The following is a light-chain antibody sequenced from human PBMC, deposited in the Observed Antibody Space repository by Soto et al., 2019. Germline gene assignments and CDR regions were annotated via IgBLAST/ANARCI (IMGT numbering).Light chain of an antibody. J-gene: IGKJ1*01. Sequence: VWTHSPGTLSLSPGERATLSCRASQSVSATYIAWYQQKSGQAPRLLLYGASSRATGIPDRFSGSGSGTEFTLTIDRLEPEDFATYYCQQYGSSHRAFGQGTKV. CDR3: QQYGSSHRA. CDR2: GAS. CDR1: QSVSATY. V-gene: IGKV3-20*01.